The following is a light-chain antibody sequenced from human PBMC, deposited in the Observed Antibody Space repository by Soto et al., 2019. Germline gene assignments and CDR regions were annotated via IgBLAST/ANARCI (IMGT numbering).Light chain of an antibody. CDR3: NSYTSSTTYV. CDR1: SSDVGGYNS. J-gene: IGLJ1*01. CDR2: EVN. Sequence: QSVLTQPASVSGSPGQSITISCTGTSSDVGGYNSVSWYQRHPGKAPKLIIYEVNNRPSGVSNRFSGSKSGNTASLTISGLQAEDEAEYYCNSYTSSTTYVFGTGTKVTVL. V-gene: IGLV2-14*01.